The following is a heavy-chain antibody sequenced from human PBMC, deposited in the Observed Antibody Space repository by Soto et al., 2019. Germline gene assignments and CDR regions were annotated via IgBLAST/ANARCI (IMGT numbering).Heavy chain of an antibody. J-gene: IGHJ4*02. D-gene: IGHD2-21*01. CDR2: INPNGGST. CDR1: GYTFIHYY. CDR3: ARSLLQGDF. Sequence: QVQLVQSGAEVKKPGASVKVSCKASGYTFIHYYIHWVRQAPGQGLEWMAIINPNGGSTNYAQKFRCRVTGTSDTSTTTVSMELNSLGSDDTAVYFCARSLLQGDFWGQGTLVTVSS. V-gene: IGHV1-46*01.